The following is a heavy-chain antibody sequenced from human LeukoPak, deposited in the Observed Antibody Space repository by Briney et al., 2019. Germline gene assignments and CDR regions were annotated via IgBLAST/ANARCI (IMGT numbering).Heavy chain of an antibody. D-gene: IGHD1-26*01. V-gene: IGHV1-2*02. J-gene: IGHJ4*02. CDR2: INPNSGGT. Sequence: GASVKVSCKASGGTFSSYAISWVRQAPGQGLEWMGWINPNSGGTNYAQKFQGRVTMTRDTSISTAYMELSRLRSDDTAVYYCASGVHSGSYSYDYWGQGTLVTVSS. CDR3: ASGVHSGSYSYDY. CDR1: GGTFSSYA.